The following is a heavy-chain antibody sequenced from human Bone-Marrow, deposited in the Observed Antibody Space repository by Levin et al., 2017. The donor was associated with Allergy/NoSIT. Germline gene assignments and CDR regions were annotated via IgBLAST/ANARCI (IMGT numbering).Heavy chain of an antibody. D-gene: IGHD3-16*01. CDR2: IYYSGST. J-gene: IGHJ4*02. CDR1: GGSISSGGYY. Sequence: SCTVSGGSISSGGYYWSWIRQHPGKGLEWIGYIYYSGSTYYNPSLKSRVTISVDTSKNQFSLKLSSVTAADTAVYYCARLGAGVAGLYFDYWGQGTLVTVSS. V-gene: IGHV4-31*03. CDR3: ARLGAGVAGLYFDY.